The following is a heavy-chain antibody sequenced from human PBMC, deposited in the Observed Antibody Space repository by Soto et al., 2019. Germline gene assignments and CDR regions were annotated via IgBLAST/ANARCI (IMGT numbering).Heavy chain of an antibody. J-gene: IGHJ4*02. V-gene: IGHV3-48*02. CDR2: ISSSSSTI. D-gene: IGHD1-26*01. Sequence: EVQLVESGGGLVQPGGSLRLSCAASGFTFSSYSMNWVRQAPGKGLEWVSYISSSSSTIYYADSVKGRFTISRDNAKNSLYLQMNSLRDEDTAVYSCAREPSGWELPQIDYWGQGTLVTVSS. CDR3: AREPSGWELPQIDY. CDR1: GFTFSSYS.